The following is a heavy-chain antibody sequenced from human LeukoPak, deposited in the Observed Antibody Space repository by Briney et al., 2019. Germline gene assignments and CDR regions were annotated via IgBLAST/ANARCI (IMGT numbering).Heavy chain of an antibody. CDR2: IYTSENT. CDR3: ARVGPYDILTGYYDYYFDY. J-gene: IGHJ4*02. V-gene: IGHV4-4*07. CDR1: GGSISSYY. Sequence: SETLSLTCTVSGGSISSYYWSWIRQPAGKGLEWIGRIYTSENTGYNPSLKSRVTMSVDTSKNQFSLKLSSVTAAETAVYYCARVGPYDILTGYYDYYFDYWGQGTLVTVSS. D-gene: IGHD3-9*01.